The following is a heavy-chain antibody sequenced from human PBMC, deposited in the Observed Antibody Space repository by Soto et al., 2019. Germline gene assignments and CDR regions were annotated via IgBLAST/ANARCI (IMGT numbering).Heavy chain of an antibody. Sequence: PGASLRLSCAASGFTFSSYWMHWVRQVPGKGLLWVSRIDEYGSTINYADSVKGRFTISRDNARNTLYLEMNSLRAEDTALYYCTRDIGGKGAYWGPGTLVTVSS. CDR3: TRDIGGKGAY. CDR2: IDEYGSTI. D-gene: IGHD3-10*01. J-gene: IGHJ4*02. CDR1: GFTFSSYW. V-gene: IGHV3-74*01.